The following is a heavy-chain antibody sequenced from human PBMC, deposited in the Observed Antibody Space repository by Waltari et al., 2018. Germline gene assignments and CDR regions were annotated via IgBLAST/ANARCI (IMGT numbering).Heavy chain of an antibody. Sequence: QVQLVESGGGVVQPGRSLRLSCAASGFTFSSYAMHWVRQAPGKGLEGVAVISYDGSNKYYADSVKGRFTISRDNSKNTLYLQMNSLRAEDTAVYYCARDLRGLGIFDYWGQGTLVTVSS. D-gene: IGHD7-27*01. V-gene: IGHV3-30-3*01. CDR1: GFTFSSYA. J-gene: IGHJ4*02. CDR3: ARDLRGLGIFDY. CDR2: ISYDGSNK.